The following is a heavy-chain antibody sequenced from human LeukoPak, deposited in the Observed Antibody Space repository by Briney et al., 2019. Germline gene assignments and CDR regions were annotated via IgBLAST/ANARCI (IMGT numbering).Heavy chain of an antibody. D-gene: IGHD6-13*01. V-gene: IGHV5-51*01. CDR1: GYSFTSYW. Sequence: GESLKISCKGSGYSFTSYWIGWVRQMPGKGLEWMGIIYPGDSDTRYSPSFQGQVTISADKSISTAYLQWSSLKASDTAMYYCARQKAAANPDYYYGMDVWGQGTTDTVSS. CDR3: ARQKAAANPDYYYGMDV. CDR2: IYPGDSDT. J-gene: IGHJ6*02.